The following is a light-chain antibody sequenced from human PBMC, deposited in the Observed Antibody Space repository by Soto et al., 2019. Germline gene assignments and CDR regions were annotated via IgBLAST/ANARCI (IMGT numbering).Light chain of an antibody. J-gene: IGKJ2*01. V-gene: IGKV3-20*01. CDR1: QAVSSSH. CDR2: GTF. Sequence: EVVLTQSPGTLSLSPGERATLSCRASQAVSSSHLAWYRQKGGQAPSLLIYGTFTRATGIPDRFSGSGSGTDFTLTISRLEPEDFVVYYCQHYNPWPGFGQGTKLEIK. CDR3: QHYNPWPG.